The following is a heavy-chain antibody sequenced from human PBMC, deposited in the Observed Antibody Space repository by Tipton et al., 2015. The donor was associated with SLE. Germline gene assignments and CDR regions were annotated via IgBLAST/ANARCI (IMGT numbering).Heavy chain of an antibody. CDR1: GDSITRNHC. D-gene: IGHD3-10*01. V-gene: IGHV5-10-1*01. CDR2: IDPSDSYT. Sequence: TCTVSGDSITRNHCWSWVRQPPGKGLEWMGRIDPSDSYTNYSPSFQGHVTISADKSISTAYLQWSSLKASDTAMYYCARIVGDTDAFDIWGQGTMVTVSS. J-gene: IGHJ3*02. CDR3: ARIVGDTDAFDI.